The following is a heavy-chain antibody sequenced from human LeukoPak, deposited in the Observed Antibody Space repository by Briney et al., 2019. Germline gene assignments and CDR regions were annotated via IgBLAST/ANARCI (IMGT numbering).Heavy chain of an antibody. Sequence: ASVKVSCKASGGTFTSYAISWVRQAPGQGLEWMGRIIPLLGVANYAQKFQGRVTITADKSTSTAYMELSSLRSEDTAVYYCARESFSGSGGLNWFAPWGQGTLVTVSA. V-gene: IGHV1-69*04. CDR3: ARESFSGSGGLNWFAP. J-gene: IGHJ5*02. CDR2: IIPLLGVA. D-gene: IGHD3-10*01. CDR1: GGTFTSYA.